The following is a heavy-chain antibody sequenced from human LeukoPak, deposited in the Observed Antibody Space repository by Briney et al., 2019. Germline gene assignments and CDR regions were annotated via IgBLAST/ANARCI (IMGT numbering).Heavy chain of an antibody. Sequence: SETLSLTCTVSGGSISSYYWSWIRQPPGKGLEWIGYIHYSGSTNYNPSLKSRVTISVDTSKNQFSLKLSSVTAADTAVYYCARVERLAAAGTYYYYGMDVWGQGTTVTVSS. V-gene: IGHV4-59*01. D-gene: IGHD6-13*01. CDR3: ARVERLAAAGTYYYYGMDV. CDR2: IHYSGST. CDR1: GGSISSYY. J-gene: IGHJ6*02.